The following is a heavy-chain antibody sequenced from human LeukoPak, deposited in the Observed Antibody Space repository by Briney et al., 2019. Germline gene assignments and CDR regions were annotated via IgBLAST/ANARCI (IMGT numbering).Heavy chain of an antibody. D-gene: IGHD6-13*01. CDR2: ISGSGGST. V-gene: IGHV3-23*01. CDR3: AKASVSSSWFDAFDI. Sequence: PGGSLRLSCAASGFTFSSYAMSWVRQAPGKGLDWVSAISGSGGSTYYADSVKGRFTISRDNSKNTLYLQMNSLRAEDTAVYYCAKASVSSSWFDAFDIWGQGTMVTVSS. CDR1: GFTFSSYA. J-gene: IGHJ3*02.